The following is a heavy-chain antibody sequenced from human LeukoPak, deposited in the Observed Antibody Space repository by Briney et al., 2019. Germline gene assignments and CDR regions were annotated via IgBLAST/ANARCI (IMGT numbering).Heavy chain of an antibody. CDR3: ANGFVSRQQMAPYYDFGY. J-gene: IGHJ4*02. CDR1: GFTFSDYY. V-gene: IGHV3-11*01. D-gene: IGHD6-13*01. Sequence: GGSLRLSCAASGFTFSDYYMSWIRQAPGKGLEWVSYISSSGSTIYYADSVKGRFTISRDNSKNTLYLQMNSLRAEDTAVYYCANGFVSRQQMAPYYDFGYWGQGTLVTVSS. CDR2: ISSSGSTI.